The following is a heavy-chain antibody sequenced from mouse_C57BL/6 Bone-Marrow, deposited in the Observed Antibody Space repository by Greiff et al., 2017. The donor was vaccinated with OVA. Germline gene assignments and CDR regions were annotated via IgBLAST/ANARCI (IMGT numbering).Heavy chain of an antibody. D-gene: IGHD2-2*01. J-gene: IGHJ4*01. V-gene: IGHV1-9*01. Sequence: VQLQQSGAELMKPGASVKLSCKATGYTFTGYWIEWVKQRPGHGLEWIGEILPGSGSTNYNEKVKGKVTFTADTSSNTAYLQMSSLTSEDSAIYYCARWGGYDYDMEYWGQGTSVTVAS. CDR2: ILPGSGST. CDR1: GYTFTGYW. CDR3: ARWGGYDYDMEY.